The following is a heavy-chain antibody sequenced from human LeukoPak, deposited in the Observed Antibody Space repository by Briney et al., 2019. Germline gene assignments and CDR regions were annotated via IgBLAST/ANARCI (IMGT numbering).Heavy chain of an antibody. J-gene: IGHJ5*02. CDR2: ISYDGSNK. CDR3: AKEGLRNWFDP. V-gene: IGHV3-30*18. D-gene: IGHD4/OR15-4a*01. Sequence: GGSLRLSCAASGSTFSSYGMHWVRQAPGKGLEWVAVISYDGSNKYYADSVKGRFTISRDNSKNTLYLQMNSLRAEDTAVYYCAKEGLRNWFDPWGQGTLVTVSS. CDR1: GSTFSSYG.